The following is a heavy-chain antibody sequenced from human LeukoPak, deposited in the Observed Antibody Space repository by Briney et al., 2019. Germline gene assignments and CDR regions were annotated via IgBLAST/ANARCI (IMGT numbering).Heavy chain of an antibody. V-gene: IGHV1-3*01. CDR3: ANPRYDSSGYYYVD. J-gene: IGHJ4*02. CDR1: GYTFTDYT. CDR2: INGGSGYT. Sequence: ASVKVSCKASGYTFTDYTMHWLRQAPGQRLDWMGWINGGSGYTKYSPEFQGRVTITRDTSASTAYMELSSQRSEDTAVYYCANPRYDSSGYYYVDWGQGTLVTVSS. D-gene: IGHD3-22*01.